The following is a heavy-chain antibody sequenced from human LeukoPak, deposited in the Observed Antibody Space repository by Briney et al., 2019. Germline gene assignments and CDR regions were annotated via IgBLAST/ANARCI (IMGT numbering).Heavy chain of an antibody. J-gene: IGHJ3*02. Sequence: TSETLSLTCTVSGGSISSYYWSWIRQPAGKGLEWIGRIYTSGSTNYNPSLKSRVTMSVDTSKNQFSLKLSSVTAADTAVYYCARATITMALGIPADAFDIWGQGTMVTVSS. CDR3: ARATITMALGIPADAFDI. V-gene: IGHV4-4*07. D-gene: IGHD3-10*01. CDR1: GGSISSYY. CDR2: IYTSGST.